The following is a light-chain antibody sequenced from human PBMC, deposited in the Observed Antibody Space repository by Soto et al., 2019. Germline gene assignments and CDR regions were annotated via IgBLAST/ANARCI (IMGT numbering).Light chain of an antibody. Sequence: QSVLTQPASVSGSPGQSITISCTGTSRDVGNYNYVSWYQHHPGRAPKLVIYDVNNRPAGISNRFSGSKSDNTASLTIFGLQAEDEADYYCSSYTSTSNLIFGGGTQLTV. V-gene: IGLV2-14*03. CDR2: DVN. CDR3: SSYTSTSNLI. J-gene: IGLJ2*01. CDR1: SRDVGNYNY.